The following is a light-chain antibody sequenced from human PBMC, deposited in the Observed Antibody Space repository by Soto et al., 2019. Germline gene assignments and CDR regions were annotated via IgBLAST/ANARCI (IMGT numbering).Light chain of an antibody. V-gene: IGKV3-20*01. CDR2: GAS. CDR3: QQYGTSPQT. CDR1: QSVSSTS. Sequence: LTQSPGTLSLSPVERATLSCRASQSVSSTSLAWYQQKPGQAPRLLIYGASTRATGIPDRFSGSGSGTDFTLTISRVEPEDFALYYCQQYGTSPQTFGQGTKVDIK. J-gene: IGKJ1*01.